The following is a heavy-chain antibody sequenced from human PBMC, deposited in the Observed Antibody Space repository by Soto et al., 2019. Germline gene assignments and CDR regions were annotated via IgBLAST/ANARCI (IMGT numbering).Heavy chain of an antibody. CDR1: GGTFSSYA. V-gene: IGHV1-69*13. Sequence: SVKVSCKASGGTFSSYAISWVQQAPGQGLEWMGGIIPIFGTANYAQKFQGRVTITADESTSTAYMELSSLRSEDTAVYYCARDHGEAKRGYYYYYYGMDVWGQGTTVTVSS. CDR2: IIPIFGTA. J-gene: IGHJ6*02. CDR3: ARDHGEAKRGYYYYYYGMDV. D-gene: IGHD2-21*01.